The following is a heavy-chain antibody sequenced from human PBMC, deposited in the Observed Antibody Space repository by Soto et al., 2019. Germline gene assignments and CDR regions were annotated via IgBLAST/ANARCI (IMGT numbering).Heavy chain of an antibody. D-gene: IGHD1-26*01. Sequence: QVQLVESGGGVVQPGRSLRLSCTASGFTFKSHGMHWVRQAPGKGLEWVTVIWYDGSEKYYADSVKGRFTISRDNSKNTLYLHMNSRRVEDTAVYYCVRDRSYYYFDYWGQGALVSVSS. CDR2: IWYDGSEK. V-gene: IGHV3-33*01. J-gene: IGHJ4*02. CDR1: GFTFKSHG. CDR3: VRDRSYYYFDY.